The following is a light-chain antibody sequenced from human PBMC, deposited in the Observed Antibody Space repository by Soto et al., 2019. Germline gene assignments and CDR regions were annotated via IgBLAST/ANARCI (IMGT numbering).Light chain of an antibody. Sequence: QSVLTQPPSVSAAPGQKVTISCSGSSSNIGNNYVFWYQQLPGTAPKLLIYDNDKRPSGIPDRFSGSKSGTSATLGITGLQTGDEADYYCATWDRTLKVWVFGGGTKVTVL. CDR1: SSNIGNNY. CDR2: DND. V-gene: IGLV1-51*01. J-gene: IGLJ3*02. CDR3: ATWDRTLKVWV.